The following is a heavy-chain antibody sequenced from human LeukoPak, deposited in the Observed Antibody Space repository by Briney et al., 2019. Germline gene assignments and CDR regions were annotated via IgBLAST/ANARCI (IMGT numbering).Heavy chain of an antibody. Sequence: GGSLRLSCAASGFTSSSYSMNWVRQAPGKGLEWVSYISSSSSTIYYADSVKGRFTISRDNAKNSLYLQMNSLRAEDTAVYYCADSSGYYYGAFDIWGQGTMVTVSS. CDR2: ISSSSSTI. CDR1: GFTSSSYS. V-gene: IGHV3-48*04. CDR3: ADSSGYYYGAFDI. D-gene: IGHD3-22*01. J-gene: IGHJ3*02.